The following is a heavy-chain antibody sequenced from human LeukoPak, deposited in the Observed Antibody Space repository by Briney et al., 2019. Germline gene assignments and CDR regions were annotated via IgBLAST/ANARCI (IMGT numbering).Heavy chain of an antibody. V-gene: IGHV3-23*01. CDR1: GFTFSSYA. D-gene: IGHD6-13*01. CDR3: AKTYSSSYYYFDY. Sequence: GGSLRLSCAASGFTFSSYAMSWVRQAPGKGLEWVSAISGSGGSTYYADSVKGRFTISRDNFKNTLYLQMNSLRAEDTALYYCAKTYSSSYYYFDYWGQGTLVPVSS. J-gene: IGHJ4*02. CDR2: ISGSGGST.